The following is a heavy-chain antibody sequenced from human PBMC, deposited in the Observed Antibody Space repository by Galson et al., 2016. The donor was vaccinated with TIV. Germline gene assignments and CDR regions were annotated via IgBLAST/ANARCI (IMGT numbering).Heavy chain of an antibody. J-gene: IGHJ4*01. Sequence: SLRLSCAASGFSFSTYSMHWVRQAPGKGLEWVANIWYDGSKEYYDESVKGRFSISRDNPKKILFLQMNSLTVGDTAVYYCARGSGWGYFDSWGHGTLVTVSS. CDR3: ARGSGWGYFDS. CDR1: GFSFSTYS. D-gene: IGHD6-19*01. CDR2: IWYDGSKE. V-gene: IGHV3-33*01.